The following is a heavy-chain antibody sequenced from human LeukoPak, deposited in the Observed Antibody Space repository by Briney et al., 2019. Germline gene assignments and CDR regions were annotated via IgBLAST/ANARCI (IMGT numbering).Heavy chain of an antibody. D-gene: IGHD3-22*01. J-gene: IGHJ4*02. Sequence: SETLSLTCTVSGDSISSGGHYWGWIRQTPGKRLEWIGNIYFSGDTSYNPSLESRLTMSVDTSKNQLFLNLDSVTAADTAVYYCARDSGFWLYWGQGTLVTVSS. CDR1: GDSISSGGHY. CDR2: IYFSGDT. V-gene: IGHV4-39*07. CDR3: ARDSGFWLY.